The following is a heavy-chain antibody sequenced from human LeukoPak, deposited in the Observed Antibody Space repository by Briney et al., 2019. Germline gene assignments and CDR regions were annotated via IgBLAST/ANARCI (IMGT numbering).Heavy chain of an antibody. V-gene: IGHV6-1*01. Sequence: SQTLSLTCAISGDSVSTNSAGWNWIRQSPSRGLEWLGRTHYNSNFFFDYAPPAKSRITINPDTSKNQFSLQLNSVTPEDTAVYYCAVCLWGSGSYRFWGQGTLVTVSS. D-gene: IGHD3-10*01. CDR3: AVCLWGSGSYRF. CDR2: THYNSNFFF. CDR1: GDSVSTNSAG. J-gene: IGHJ4*02.